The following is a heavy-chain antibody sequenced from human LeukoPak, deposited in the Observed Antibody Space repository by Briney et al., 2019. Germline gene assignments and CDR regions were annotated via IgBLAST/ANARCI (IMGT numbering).Heavy chain of an antibody. J-gene: IGHJ4*02. CDR2: IIPIFGTA. Sequence: ASVKVSCKASGYTFTSHGISWVRQAPGQGLEWMGGIIPIFGTANYAQKFQGRVTITADESTSTVYMELSSLRSEDTAVYYCARALGEQGGYWGQGTLVTVSS. D-gene: IGHD3-16*01. CDR3: ARALGEQGGY. CDR1: GYTFTSHG. V-gene: IGHV1-69*13.